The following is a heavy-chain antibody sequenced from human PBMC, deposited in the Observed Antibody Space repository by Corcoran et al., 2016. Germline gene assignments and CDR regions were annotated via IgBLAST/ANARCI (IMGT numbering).Heavy chain of an antibody. CDR2: INWNDGRT. J-gene: IGHJ4*02. Sequence: EVHLVESGGVVVQPGGSPRLSCAISGLTFDDYAMHWVRQAPGKGLEWISLINWNDGRTFYADSVKGRFTISRDNSKDALYLQMNSLRVEDTALYYCVAAGAPQWLGEPGRYWGQGTLVTVSS. CDR1: GLTFDDYA. CDR3: VAAGAPQWLGEPGRY. V-gene: IGHV3-43D*03. D-gene: IGHD6-19*01.